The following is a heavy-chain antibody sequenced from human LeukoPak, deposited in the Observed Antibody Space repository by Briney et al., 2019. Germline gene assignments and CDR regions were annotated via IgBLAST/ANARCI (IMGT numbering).Heavy chain of an antibody. D-gene: IGHD1-14*01. CDR2: LYSDGNT. J-gene: IGHJ4*02. CDR1: GFTVITND. Sequence: GGSLRLSCAASGFTVITNDMTWVRQAPGKGLEWVSFLYSDGNTKYADSVQGRFTISRDNSKTTLYLEMNSLSPDDTAVYYCARGVEPLAANTLAYWGQGTLVTVSS. CDR3: ARGVEPLAANTLAY. V-gene: IGHV3-53*01.